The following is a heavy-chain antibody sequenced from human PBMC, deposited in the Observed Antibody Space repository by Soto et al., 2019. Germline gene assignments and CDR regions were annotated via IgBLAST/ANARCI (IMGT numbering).Heavy chain of an antibody. CDR3: ARMGYCSSTSCYEYNWFDP. CDR1: GFSLSNARMG. CDR2: IFSNDEK. J-gene: IGHJ5*02. D-gene: IGHD2-2*01. Sequence: SGPTLVNPTETLTLTCTVSGFSLSNARMGVSWIRQPPGKALEWLAHIFSNDEKSYSTSLKSRLTIPKDTSKSQVVLTMTNMDPVDTATYYCARMGYCSSTSCYEYNWFDPWGQGTLVTVSS. V-gene: IGHV2-26*01.